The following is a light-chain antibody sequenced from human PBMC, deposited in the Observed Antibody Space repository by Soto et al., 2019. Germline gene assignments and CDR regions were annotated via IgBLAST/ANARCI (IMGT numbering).Light chain of an antibody. CDR1: QSISSW. CDR2: KAS. CDR3: QPYNSYT. V-gene: IGKV1-5*03. J-gene: IGKJ2*01. Sequence: DIQMTQSPSTLSASVGDRVTITCRASQSISSWLAWYQQKPGKAPKLLMYKASSLESGVPSRFSGSGSGTEFTLTISSLQPDEFATYYCQPYNSYTFGQGTKLEIK.